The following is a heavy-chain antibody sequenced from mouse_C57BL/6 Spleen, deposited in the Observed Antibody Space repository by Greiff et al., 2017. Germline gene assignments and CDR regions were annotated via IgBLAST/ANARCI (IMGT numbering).Heavy chain of an antibody. CDR1: GYTFPSYW. V-gene: IGHV1-53*01. Sequence: QVQLQQPGPELVTPGASVKLSCQASGYTFPSYWMHWVKQRPGQGLEWIGNINPSNGGPNYNGKFKSKATLPEEKAYSTAYIQLRSLTSEDSAVYYCARSGSSYLEGDFDYWGQGTTLTVSS. D-gene: IGHD1-1*01. J-gene: IGHJ2*01. CDR3: ARSGSSYLEGDFDY. CDR2: INPSNGGP.